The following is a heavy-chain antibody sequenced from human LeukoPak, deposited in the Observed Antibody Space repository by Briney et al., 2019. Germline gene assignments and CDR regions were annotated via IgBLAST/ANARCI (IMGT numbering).Heavy chain of an antibody. D-gene: IGHD2-15*01. V-gene: IGHV3-15*01. J-gene: IGHJ4*02. CDR3: TRPLGGIDIFDY. CDR1: GFTFINAY. Sequence: GGSLRLSCKASGFTFINAYMTWVRQAPGKGLEWVGRIQTKTDGGAADYAAPVKGRFTISRDDSQNTVYLQMNSLTIEDTGVYYCTRPLGGIDIFDYWGQGPLVSVSS. CDR2: IQTKTDGGAA.